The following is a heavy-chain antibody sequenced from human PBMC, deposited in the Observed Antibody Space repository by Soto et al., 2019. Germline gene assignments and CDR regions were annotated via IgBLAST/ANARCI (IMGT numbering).Heavy chain of an antibody. J-gene: IGHJ4*02. CDR2: IYYSGST. Sequence: PSETLSLTCTVSGGSISSSSCYWGWIRQPPGKGLEWIGSIYYSGSTYYNPSLKSRVTISVDTSKNQFSLKLSSVTAADTAVYYCARTLIVGALDYYFDYGGQGTLVTVSS. CDR1: GGSISSSSCY. CDR3: ARTLIVGALDYYFDY. D-gene: IGHD1-26*01. V-gene: IGHV4-39*01.